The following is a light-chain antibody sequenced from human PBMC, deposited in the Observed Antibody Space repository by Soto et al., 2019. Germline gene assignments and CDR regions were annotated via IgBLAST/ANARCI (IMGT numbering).Light chain of an antibody. Sequence: EIVLTQSPGSLSLSPGQRATLSCRASQSVDSTFFAWYQKKPGQAPRLLLYVASKRDTGVPERYSGSGSGTDFTLTISRLEPEELAVYYFQQYMSSVTFGQVTKVE. V-gene: IGKV3-20*01. CDR3: QQYMSSVT. J-gene: IGKJ1*01. CDR2: VAS. CDR1: QSVDSTF.